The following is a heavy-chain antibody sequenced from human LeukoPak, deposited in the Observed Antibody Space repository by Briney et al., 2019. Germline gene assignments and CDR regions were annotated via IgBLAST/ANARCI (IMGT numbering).Heavy chain of an antibody. J-gene: IGHJ3*02. CDR2: IYHTGSA. Sequence: SETLFLTCTVSDGSVSSDSHCWSWIRQTPGKGLEWIGWIYHTGSANYNPSLKSRVTISVDTSKNQFFLKLNSVTAADTAVYYCARYQGGTMFDIWGQGTMVTVSS. D-gene: IGHD3-10*01. CDR3: ARYQGGTMFDI. CDR1: DGSVSSDSHC. V-gene: IGHV4-61*01.